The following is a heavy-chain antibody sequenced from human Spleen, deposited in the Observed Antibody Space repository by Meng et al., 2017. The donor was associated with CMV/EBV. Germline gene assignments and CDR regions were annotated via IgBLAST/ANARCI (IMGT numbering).Heavy chain of an antibody. CDR2: IHPRRGDT. CDR3: ARDNNGGPDY. V-gene: IGHV1-2*02. CDR1: GYAFTAPY. D-gene: IGHD7-27*01. Sequence: SCVASGYAFTAPYFRWVRQAPGQGLGWMGWIHPRRGDTNYAQQFRGRVTLTRDTSINTGYMELTRLTSDDTAVYYCARDNNGGPDYWGQGTLVTVSS. J-gene: IGHJ4*02.